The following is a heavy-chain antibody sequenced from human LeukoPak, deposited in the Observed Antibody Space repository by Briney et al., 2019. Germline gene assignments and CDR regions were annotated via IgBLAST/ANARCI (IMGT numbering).Heavy chain of an antibody. CDR3: AKDKVTGTTNHRESHGD. D-gene: IGHD1-20*01. CDR2: ISGSGDNTVMSGSGENT. Sequence: GGSLRLSCAASGFTFSTTAMGWVRQAPGKGLEWLSVISGSGDNTVMSGSGENTYYADSVKGRFTISRDNSKNTLYLQMNSLRAEDTAVYYCAKDKVTGTTNHRESHGDWGQGTLVTVSS. J-gene: IGHJ4*02. CDR1: GFTFSTTA. V-gene: IGHV3-23*01.